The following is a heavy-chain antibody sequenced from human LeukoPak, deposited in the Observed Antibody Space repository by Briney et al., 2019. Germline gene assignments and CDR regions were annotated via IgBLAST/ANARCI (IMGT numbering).Heavy chain of an antibody. CDR1: GYTFTGYY. CDR3: ATIDSSGYYQRSHFDY. Sequence: ASVKVSCKASGYTFTGYYMHWVRQAPGQGLEWMGWINPNSGGTNYAQKFQGRVTMTRDTSISTAYMELSRLRSDDTAVYYCATIDSSGYYQRSHFDYWGQGTLVTVSS. J-gene: IGHJ4*02. V-gene: IGHV1-2*02. D-gene: IGHD3-22*01. CDR2: INPNSGGT.